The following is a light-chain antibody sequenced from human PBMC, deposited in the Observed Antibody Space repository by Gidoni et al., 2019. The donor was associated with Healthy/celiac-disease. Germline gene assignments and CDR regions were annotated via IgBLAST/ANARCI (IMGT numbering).Light chain of an antibody. CDR2: DVS. CDR3: SSYTSSSPVV. Sequence: HSALTQPASLSLSPGQSITISATGTRSDVGGYNYVSWYQQQPGKAPTLMIYDVSNRPSGVSNRFSGSKSGNTASRTISGLQAEDEADYYCSSYTSSSPVVFGGGTKLTVL. CDR1: RSDVGGYNY. V-gene: IGLV2-14*01. J-gene: IGLJ2*01.